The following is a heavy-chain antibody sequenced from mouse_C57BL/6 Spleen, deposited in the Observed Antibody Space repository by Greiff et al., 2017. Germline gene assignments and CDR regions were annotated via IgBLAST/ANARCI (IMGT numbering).Heavy chain of an antibody. V-gene: IGHV2-4*01. Sequence: VQLQQSGPGLVQPSQSLSITCTVSGFSLTSYGVHWVRQPPGKGLEWLGVIWSGGSTDYTAAFISRLSISKDNSKSQVFFKMHSLQADDTAIDYCSKNYGSSGGFAYWGQGTLVTVSA. CDR1: GFSLTSYG. J-gene: IGHJ3*01. CDR2: IWSGGST. D-gene: IGHD1-1*01. CDR3: SKNYGSSGGFAY.